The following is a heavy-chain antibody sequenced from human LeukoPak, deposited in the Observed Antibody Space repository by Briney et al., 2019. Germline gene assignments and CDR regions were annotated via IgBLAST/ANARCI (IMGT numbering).Heavy chain of an antibody. Sequence: GGSLRLSCVVSGFTFSTYGMHWVRQAPGKGLVWVSRNNGDGSTTNYADSVKGRCTISRDNAKNTLYLQLNSLRAEDTAVYYCARDIYSSSWYIDYWGQGTLVTVSS. J-gene: IGHJ4*02. CDR3: ARDIYSSSWYIDY. V-gene: IGHV3-74*01. D-gene: IGHD6-13*01. CDR1: GFTFSTYG. CDR2: NNGDGSTT.